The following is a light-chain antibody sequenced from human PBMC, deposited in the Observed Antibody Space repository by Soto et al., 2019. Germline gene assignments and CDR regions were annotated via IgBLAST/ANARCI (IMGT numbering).Light chain of an antibody. J-gene: IGLJ1*01. CDR3: GTWETSLSVFV. CDR1: NSNIGNNY. V-gene: IGLV1-51*01. CDR2: DDD. Sequence: QSVLTQPPSVSAAPGRKVTISCSGTNSNIGNNYVSWYQQLPGTAPKLLIYDDDKRPSGIPDRFSGSKSGTSASLDITRLQSGDEADYYCGTWETSLSVFVFGTGTKVTVL.